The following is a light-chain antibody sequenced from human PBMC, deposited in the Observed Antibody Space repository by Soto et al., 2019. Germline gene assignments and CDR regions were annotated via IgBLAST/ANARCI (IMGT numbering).Light chain of an antibody. CDR2: DAS. J-gene: IGKJ1*01. V-gene: IGKV1-5*01. CDR1: QSISDW. CDR3: QQYKNYYPT. Sequence: DIQMTQSPSTLSASVGDRVTINCRASQSISDWLAWYQQKPGKAPKILIYDASSLESGVPSRFSGSGSGTEFTLTISSLQPDDFAIYYCQQYKNYYPTFGQGTRVEIK.